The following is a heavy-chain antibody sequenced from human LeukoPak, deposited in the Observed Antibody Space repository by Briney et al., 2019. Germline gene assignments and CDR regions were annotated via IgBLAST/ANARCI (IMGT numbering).Heavy chain of an antibody. D-gene: IGHD6-19*01. CDR1: GYTFTSYA. V-gene: IGHV1-3*01. CDR3: ARPIGYSSGGFDL. CDR2: INAGNGNT. Sequence: ASVKVSRKASGYTFTSYAMHWVRQAPGQTLEWMGWINAGNGNTKYSQSFQGRVTFTRDTSASTAYMELSSLRSEDTAVYYCARPIGYSSGGFDLWGRGTLVTVSS. J-gene: IGHJ2*01.